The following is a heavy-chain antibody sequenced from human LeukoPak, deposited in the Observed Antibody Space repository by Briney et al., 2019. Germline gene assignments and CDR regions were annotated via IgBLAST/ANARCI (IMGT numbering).Heavy chain of an antibody. J-gene: IGHJ5*02. CDR1: GYSFTSYW. CDR2: IYPGDSDT. D-gene: IGHD2-2*01. V-gene: IGHV5-51*01. CDR3: ARLRHYCSSTSCSGPQISWFDP. Sequence: AESLKISCKGSGYSFTSYWIGGVRPMPGKGLEWMGIIYPGDSDTRYRPSFQGEVTISADTSISTAYLQWSSLKASDTNMYDCARLRHYCSSTSCSGPQISWFDPWGQGTLVTVSS.